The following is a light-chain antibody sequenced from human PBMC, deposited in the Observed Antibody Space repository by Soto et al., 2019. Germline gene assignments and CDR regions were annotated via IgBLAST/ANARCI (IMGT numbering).Light chain of an antibody. V-gene: IGKV3-20*01. CDR1: QSVSSSY. CDR2: GAS. Sequence: EIVLTQSPGTLSLSPGERATLSCRASQSVSSSYLAWYQQKPGQAPRLLIYGASSRATGIPDRFSGSGSGTDFTLTIIRLEPEDFAVYYCQQYGSSPTFGGGTKVDI. J-gene: IGKJ4*01. CDR3: QQYGSSPT.